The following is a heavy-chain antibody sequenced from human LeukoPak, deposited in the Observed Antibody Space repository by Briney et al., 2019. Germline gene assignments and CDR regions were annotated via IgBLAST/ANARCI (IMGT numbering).Heavy chain of an antibody. CDR3: ARDLFSFYYDSSGYGDY. CDR2: ISSSGHNI. V-gene: IGHV3-11*01. Sequence: GGSLRLSCVASGFNFGDYYMNWFRQAPGKGLEWLSFISSSGHNILYTDSVKGRFTVSRDNAKKTVFLQMNSLRAEDTAVYYCARDLFSFYYDSSGYGDYWGPGTRVTVSS. J-gene: IGHJ4*02. CDR1: GFNFGDYY. D-gene: IGHD3-22*01.